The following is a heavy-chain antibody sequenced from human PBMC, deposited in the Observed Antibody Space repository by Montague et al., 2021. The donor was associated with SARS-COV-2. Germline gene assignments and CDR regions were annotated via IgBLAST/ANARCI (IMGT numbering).Heavy chain of an antibody. J-gene: IGHJ4*02. CDR2: IRPDGTST. V-gene: IGHV3-74*01. Sequence: SLRLSCAASGFTFRSYWMHWVRQAPGRGLVWVSRIRPDGTSTHYAASVKGRFIISRDNAKNTLSLEMTNLRVDDTAIYYRVRPLWFGDSDYYFESWGQGTLVSVSS. CDR1: GFTFRSYW. D-gene: IGHD3-10*01. CDR3: VRPLWFGDSDYYFES.